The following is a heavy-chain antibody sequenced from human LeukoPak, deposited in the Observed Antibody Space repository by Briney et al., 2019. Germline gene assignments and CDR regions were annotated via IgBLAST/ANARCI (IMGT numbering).Heavy chain of an antibody. Sequence: PGGSLRLSCAASGFTFISYSMNWVRHAPGEGLEWVSSISSSGSYIYYADSMKGRFTISRANAKNSLNLKMNSLRAEDTAVYYCARAERFLEWDDAFDIWGRGTMVTVSS. V-gene: IGHV3-21*03. CDR2: ISSSGSYI. D-gene: IGHD3-3*01. CDR3: ARAERFLEWDDAFDI. J-gene: IGHJ3*02. CDR1: GFTFISYS.